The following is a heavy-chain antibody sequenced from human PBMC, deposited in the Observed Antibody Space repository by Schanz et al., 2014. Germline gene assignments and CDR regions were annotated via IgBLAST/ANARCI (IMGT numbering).Heavy chain of an antibody. CDR1: GITFSGYS. V-gene: IGHV3-48*01. D-gene: IGHD3-9*01. CDR2: ISGSSSTK. Sequence: EVQLVESGGGLAQPGGSLRLSCAASGITFSGYSMNWVRQAPGKGLEWVSYISGSSSTKYYADSVKGRFTISRDNGKKSLYLQMNSLRAEDTAVYFCAKHVRSLTGNDYWGQGTLXTVSS. CDR3: AKHVRSLTGNDY. J-gene: IGHJ4*02.